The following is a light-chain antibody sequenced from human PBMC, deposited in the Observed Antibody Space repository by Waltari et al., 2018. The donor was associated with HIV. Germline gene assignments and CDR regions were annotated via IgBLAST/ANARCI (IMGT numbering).Light chain of an antibody. CDR1: QRVSSSY. Sequence: EIVLTQSPGTLSLSPGERATLSCRASQRVSSSYLAWYQQKPGQAPRLLSYGASSRATGIPDRFSGSGSGTDFTLTISRLEPEDFAVYYCQQYGSSPVTFGGGTKVEIK. CDR3: QQYGSSPVT. V-gene: IGKV3-20*01. J-gene: IGKJ4*01. CDR2: GAS.